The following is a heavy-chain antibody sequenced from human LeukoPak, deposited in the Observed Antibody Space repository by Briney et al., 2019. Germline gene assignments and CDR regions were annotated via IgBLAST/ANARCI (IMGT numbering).Heavy chain of an antibody. J-gene: IGHJ4*02. Sequence: PGGSLRLSCAASGFTFSSYAMHWVRQAPGKGLEWVAVISYDGSNKYYADSVKGRFTISRDNSKNTLYLQMNSLRAEDTAVYYCARGEQWLAIEWGQGTLVTVSS. D-gene: IGHD6-19*01. CDR2: ISYDGSNK. CDR1: GFTFSSYA. V-gene: IGHV3-30-3*01. CDR3: ARGEQWLAIE.